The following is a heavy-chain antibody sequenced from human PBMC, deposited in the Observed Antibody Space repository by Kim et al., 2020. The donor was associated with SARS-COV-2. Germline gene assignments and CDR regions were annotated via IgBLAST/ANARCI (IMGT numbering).Heavy chain of an antibody. Sequence: PSLKSRITISVDKSKNQFSLNLSSGTAAATAVYYCARSITIFGVVITFDYWGQGTLVTVSS. D-gene: IGHD3-3*01. CDR3: ARSITIFGVVITFDY. V-gene: IGHV4-4*02. J-gene: IGHJ4*02.